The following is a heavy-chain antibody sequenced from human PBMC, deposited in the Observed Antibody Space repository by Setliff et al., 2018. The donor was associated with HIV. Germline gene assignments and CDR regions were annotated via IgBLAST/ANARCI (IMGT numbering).Heavy chain of an antibody. V-gene: IGHV4-59*01. CDR3: ARAVIRREDRGMWTKLWSAPNHMDV. CDR2: VSSSGTT. Sequence: SETLSLTCAVSGGSITNKYWSWIRQPPGKGLEWLGYVSSSGTTNYTPSLESRVSISRDTSKNQFSLNLRDVTAGDTALYYCARAVIRREDRGMWTKLWSAPNHMDVWGKGITVTVSS. CDR1: GGSITNKY. J-gene: IGHJ6*03. D-gene: IGHD3-10*01.